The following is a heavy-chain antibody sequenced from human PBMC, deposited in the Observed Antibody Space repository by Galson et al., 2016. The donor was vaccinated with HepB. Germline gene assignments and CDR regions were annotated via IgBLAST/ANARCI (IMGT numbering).Heavy chain of an antibody. D-gene: IGHD6-25*01. J-gene: IGHJ4*02. CDR2: ISYDGNDR. CDR1: GFTFSRYG. CDR3: TKDSSSAIWHL. V-gene: IGHV3-30*18. Sequence: SLRLSCAASGFTFSRYGMQWVRQAPGKGLEWVSYISYDGNDRKYADSVKGRFTVSRDNSKYTLYLQMNSLRAEDAAVYYCTKDSSSAIWHLWGQGTLVTVSS.